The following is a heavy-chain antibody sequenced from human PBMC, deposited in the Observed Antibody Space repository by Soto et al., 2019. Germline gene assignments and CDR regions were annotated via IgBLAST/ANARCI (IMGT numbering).Heavy chain of an antibody. D-gene: IGHD2-21*01. V-gene: IGHV4-59*08. J-gene: IGHJ6*02. Sequence: PSETLSLTCTVSGGSISSSYWSWIRQPPGKGLEWIGYIYDSGSTYYNSSLKSRVTMSVDTSKNQFSLKLSSVTAADTAVYYCAASCVGCGGFNYYGMDVWGQGTTVTVSS. CDR1: GGSISSSY. CDR3: AASCVGCGGFNYYGMDV. CDR2: IYDSGST.